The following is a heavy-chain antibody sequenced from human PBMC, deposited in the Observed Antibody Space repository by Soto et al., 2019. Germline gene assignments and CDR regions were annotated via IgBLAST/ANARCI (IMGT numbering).Heavy chain of an antibody. CDR2: ISYDGSNK. J-gene: IGHJ5*02. Sequence: WGSLRLSWAASGFAFISYGIHWCRQAPVKGLEWVAVISYDGSNKYYADSVKGRFTISRDNSKNTLYLQMNSLRAEDTAVYYCAKDQGYSSGWEMWFDPWGQGTLVTVSS. V-gene: IGHV3-30*18. CDR3: AKDQGYSSGWEMWFDP. D-gene: IGHD6-19*01. CDR1: GFAFISYG.